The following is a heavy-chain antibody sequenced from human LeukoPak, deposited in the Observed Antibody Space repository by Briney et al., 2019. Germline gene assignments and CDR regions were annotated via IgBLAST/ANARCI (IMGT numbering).Heavy chain of an antibody. D-gene: IGHD6-19*01. Sequence: PSETLSLTCAVYGGSFSGYYWSWIRQPPGKGLEWIGEINHSGSTNYNPSLKSRVTISVDTSKNQFSLKLSSVTAADTAVYYCARIAVAGRYFDCWGQGTLVTVSS. CDR3: ARIAVAGRYFDC. J-gene: IGHJ4*02. CDR1: GGSFSGYY. CDR2: INHSGST. V-gene: IGHV4-34*01.